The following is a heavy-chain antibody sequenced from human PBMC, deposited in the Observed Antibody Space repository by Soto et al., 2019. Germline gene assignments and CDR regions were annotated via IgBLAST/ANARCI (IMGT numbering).Heavy chain of an antibody. J-gene: IGHJ6*02. D-gene: IGHD2-21*01. Sequence: EVQLLESGGGLVQPGGSLRLSCAASGFTFSSYAMSWVRQAPGKGLEWVSAISGSGGSTYYADSVKGRFTISRDNSKNTLYLQMYSLRAEDTAVYYCAKDVVGGYYYYGMDVWGQGTTVTVSS. V-gene: IGHV3-23*01. CDR1: GFTFSSYA. CDR3: AKDVVGGYYYYGMDV. CDR2: ISGSGGST.